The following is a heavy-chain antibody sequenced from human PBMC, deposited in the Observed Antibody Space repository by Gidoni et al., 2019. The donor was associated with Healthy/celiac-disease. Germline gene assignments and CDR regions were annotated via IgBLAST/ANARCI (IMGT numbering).Heavy chain of an antibody. CDR3: ARGPRVVPAENWFDP. CDR2: INHSGST. D-gene: IGHD2-2*01. V-gene: IGHV4-34*01. J-gene: IGHJ5*02. Sequence: QVQLQQWVAGLLKPSETLSLTCAVYDGSFSGYYWSWIRQPPGKGLEWIGEINHSGSTNYNPSLKSRVTISVDTSKNQFSLKLSSVTAADTAVYYCARGPRVVPAENWFDPWGQGTLVTVSS. CDR1: DGSFSGYY.